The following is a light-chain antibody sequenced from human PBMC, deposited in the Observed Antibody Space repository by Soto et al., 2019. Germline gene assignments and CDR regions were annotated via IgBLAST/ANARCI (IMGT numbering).Light chain of an antibody. CDR3: QQYNNWPRT. Sequence: EIVMTQSPATLSVSPGERATLSCRASQSVSSNLAWYQQKPGQAPRLLIYGASTRATGISDRFSGSGSGTEFTLTISSLQSEDFAVYYCQQYNNWPRTFGQGTKVDIK. CDR1: QSVSSN. V-gene: IGKV3-15*01. J-gene: IGKJ1*01. CDR2: GAS.